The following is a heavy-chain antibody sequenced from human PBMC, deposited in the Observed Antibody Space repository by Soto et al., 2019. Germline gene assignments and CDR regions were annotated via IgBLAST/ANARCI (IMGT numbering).Heavy chain of an antibody. Sequence: GGSLRLSCAASGSTFSTYAMSWVRQAPGKGLEWVSVISRGGGTTYYADSVKGRFTISKDKSKNTLFLQMNSLRGDDTAVYYCASHREGYHYYGMDVWGQGTTVTVSS. CDR3: ASHREGYHYYGMDV. V-gene: IGHV3-23*01. CDR2: ISRGGGTT. J-gene: IGHJ6*02. CDR1: GSTFSTYA.